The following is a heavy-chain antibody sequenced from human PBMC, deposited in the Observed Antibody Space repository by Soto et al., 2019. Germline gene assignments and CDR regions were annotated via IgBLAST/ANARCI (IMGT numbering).Heavy chain of an antibody. Sequence: EVQLLESGGGLAQHGGSLRLSCAASGFTFGSYAMTWIRQAPGKGLEWVSSISGSGGTTYDADSVKGRFAISRDNSKNTLYLQMNSLRAEDTAVYYCAKDAQGTRPVWFDPWGQGTLVTVSS. CDR1: GFTFGSYA. CDR2: ISGSGGTT. J-gene: IGHJ5*02. V-gene: IGHV3-23*01. D-gene: IGHD2-2*01. CDR3: AKDAQGTRPVWFDP.